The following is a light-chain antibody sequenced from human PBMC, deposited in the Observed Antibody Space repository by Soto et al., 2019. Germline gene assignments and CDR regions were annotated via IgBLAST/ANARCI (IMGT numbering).Light chain of an antibody. Sequence: SVLTQSPVTLSLSPGERATLSCRASQSVSNNYLAWYQQKPGQAPRLLIYGASNRATGIPDRFSGSGSGTDFTLTITRLEPEDFAVYYCQQYGSSLFTFGPGTKVDIK. CDR1: QSVSNNY. CDR2: GAS. J-gene: IGKJ3*01. V-gene: IGKV3-20*01. CDR3: QQYGSSLFT.